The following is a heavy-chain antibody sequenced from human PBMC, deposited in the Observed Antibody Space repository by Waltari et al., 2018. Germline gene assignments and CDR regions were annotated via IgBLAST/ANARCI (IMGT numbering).Heavy chain of an antibody. CDR1: GFTFSSSG. D-gene: IGHD2-8*02. CDR3: ASCTGGNCYYYGFDV. V-gene: IGHV3-30*03. J-gene: IGHJ6*02. Sequence: QVQLVESGGGVVQPGRSLRLSCAASGFTFSSSGITWVRQTPGRGLEWVAVISSDGSRKSYADSVKGRFSISRDNSKNSLSLEMNSLRPEDTAVYYCASCTGGNCYYYGFDVWGQGTTVTVSS. CDR2: ISSDGSRK.